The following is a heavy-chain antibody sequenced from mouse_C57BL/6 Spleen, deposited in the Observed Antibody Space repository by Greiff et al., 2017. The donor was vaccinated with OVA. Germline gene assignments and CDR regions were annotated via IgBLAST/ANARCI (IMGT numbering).Heavy chain of an antibody. Sequence: VQLQQPGAELVKPGASVKLSCKASGYTFTSYWMQWVKQRPGQGLEWIGEIDPSDSYTNYNQKFKGKATLTVDTSSSTAYMQLSSLTSEDSAVYYCARGPIPSPYSNYWYFDVWGTGTTVTVSS. CDR2: IDPSDSYT. CDR3: ARGPIPSPYSNYWYFDV. J-gene: IGHJ1*03. CDR1: GYTFTSYW. V-gene: IGHV1-50*01. D-gene: IGHD2-5*01.